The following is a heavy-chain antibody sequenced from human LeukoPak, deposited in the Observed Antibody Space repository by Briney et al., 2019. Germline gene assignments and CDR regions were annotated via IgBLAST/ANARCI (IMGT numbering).Heavy chain of an antibody. CDR2: IYATGST. J-gene: IGHJ4*02. CDR3: ARTGSGWDTAPRFDY. Sequence: PSETLSLTCTVSGGSISGYYWSWLRQPPGKGVEWIGRIYATGSTDYNPSLKSRVTMSVDGSKNQVSLRLNSVTAADTAVYYCARTGSGWDTAPRFDYWGQGTLVTVSS. D-gene: IGHD6-19*01. CDR1: GGSISGYY. V-gene: IGHV4-4*07.